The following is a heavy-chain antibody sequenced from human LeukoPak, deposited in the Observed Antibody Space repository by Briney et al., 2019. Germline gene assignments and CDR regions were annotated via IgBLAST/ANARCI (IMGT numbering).Heavy chain of an antibody. V-gene: IGHV4-34*01. J-gene: IGHJ6*02. Sequence: KSSETLSLTCAVYGGSFSGYYWSWIRQPPGKGLEWIGEINHSGNTNYNPSLKSRVTISVDTSKNQFSLKLSSVTAADTAVYYCATVKGARKDIYYYYGMDVWGQGTTVTVSS. CDR3: ATVKGARKDIYYYYGMDV. D-gene: IGHD2-15*01. CDR1: GGSFSGYY. CDR2: INHSGNT.